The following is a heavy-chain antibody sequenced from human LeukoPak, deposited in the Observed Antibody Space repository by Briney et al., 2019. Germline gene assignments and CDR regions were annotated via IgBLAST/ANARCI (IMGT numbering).Heavy chain of an antibody. CDR3: AKDLGGYYFDY. D-gene: IGHD3-16*01. CDR1: GFTFSSYG. V-gene: IGHV3-30*18. CDR2: ISYDGSNK. J-gene: IGHJ4*02. Sequence: GGSLRLSRAASGFTFSSYGMHWVRQAPGKGLEWVAVISYDGSNKYHADSVKGRFTISRDNSKNTLYLQMNSLRAEDTAVYYCAKDLGGYYFDYWGQGTLVTVSS.